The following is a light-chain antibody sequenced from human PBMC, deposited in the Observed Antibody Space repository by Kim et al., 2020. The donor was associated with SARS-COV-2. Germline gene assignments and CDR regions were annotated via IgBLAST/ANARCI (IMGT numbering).Light chain of an antibody. CDR1: SGDVDGYTY. Sequence: GQSVTSSCTGTSGDVDGYTYGSWCQQHPGKAPNLLIYEVSKRPSGVPDRFSGSKSGNTASLTVSGLQAEDEADYYCSSYAGSNNLVFGGGTQLTVL. V-gene: IGLV2-8*01. J-gene: IGLJ2*01. CDR3: SSYAGSNNLV. CDR2: EVS.